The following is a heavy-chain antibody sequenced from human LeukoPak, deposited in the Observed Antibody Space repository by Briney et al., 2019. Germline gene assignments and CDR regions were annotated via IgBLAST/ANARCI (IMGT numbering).Heavy chain of an antibody. J-gene: IGHJ4*02. CDR1: GFTFSSFA. CDR2: LSGSGGST. V-gene: IGHV3-23*01. D-gene: IGHD3-3*01. CDR3: AREGSYFWSGYSKGYFDY. Sequence: GGSLRLSCAASGFTFSSFAMTWVRQAPGKGLEWVSSLSGSGGSTYYADSVKGRFTISRDNGKHSLYLQMNSLRAEDTAVYYCAREGSYFWSGYSKGYFDYWGQGTLVTVSS.